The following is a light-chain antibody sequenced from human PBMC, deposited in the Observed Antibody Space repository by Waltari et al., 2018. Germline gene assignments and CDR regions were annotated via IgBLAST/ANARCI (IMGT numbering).Light chain of an antibody. CDR2: DAS. J-gene: IGKJ4*01. Sequence: EIVLTQSPATLSLSPGERATLSCRASQSLSNYLAWYQPKPGQAPRLLIYDASSRATGVPARFIGSGSGTDFTLTISSLESEDFAFYYCQQRNDWPLTFGGGTKVEIK. V-gene: IGKV3-11*01. CDR3: QQRNDWPLT. CDR1: QSLSNY.